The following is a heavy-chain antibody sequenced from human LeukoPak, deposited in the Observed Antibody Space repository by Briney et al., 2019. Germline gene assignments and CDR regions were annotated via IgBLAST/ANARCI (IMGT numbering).Heavy chain of an antibody. CDR3: ARAVYYDSSGYYHNFDY. CDR2: IYHSGST. V-gene: IGHV4-38-2*01. Sequence: SETLSLTCAVSGYSISSGYYWGWIRQPPGKGLEWIGRIYHSGSTYYNLSLKSRVTISVDTSKNQFSLKLSSVTAADTAVYYCARAVYYDSSGYYHNFDYWGQGTLVTVSS. D-gene: IGHD3-22*01. CDR1: GYSISSGYY. J-gene: IGHJ4*02.